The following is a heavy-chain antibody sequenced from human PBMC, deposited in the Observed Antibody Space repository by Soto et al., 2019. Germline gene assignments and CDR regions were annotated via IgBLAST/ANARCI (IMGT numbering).Heavy chain of an antibody. J-gene: IGHJ4*02. V-gene: IGHV4-31*03. Sequence: SETLSLTCTVSGGSISSGGYYWSWIRQHPGKGLEWIGYIYYSGSTYYNTSLKSRVTISVDTSKNQFSLKLSSVTAADTAVYYCASHYGDYPYFDYWGQGTLVTVPS. CDR2: IYYSGST. CDR1: GGSISSGGYY. D-gene: IGHD4-17*01. CDR3: ASHYGDYPYFDY.